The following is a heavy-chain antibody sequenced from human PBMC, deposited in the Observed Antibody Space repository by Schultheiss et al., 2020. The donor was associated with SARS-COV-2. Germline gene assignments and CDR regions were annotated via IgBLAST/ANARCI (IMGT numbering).Heavy chain of an antibody. V-gene: IGHV3-21*01. CDR1: GFTFSSYS. D-gene: IGHD2-2*02. J-gene: IGHJ4*02. Sequence: GGSLRLSCAASGFTFSSYSMNWVRQAPGKGLEWVSAISGSGGSTYYADSVKGRFTISRDNAKNSLYLQMNSLRAEDTAVYYCARGGYCSSTSCYREGDYWGQGTLVTVSS. CDR3: ARGGYCSSTSCYREGDY. CDR2: ISGSGGST.